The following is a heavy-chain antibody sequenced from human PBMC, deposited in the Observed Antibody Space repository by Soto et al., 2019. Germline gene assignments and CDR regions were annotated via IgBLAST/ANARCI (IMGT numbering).Heavy chain of an antibody. CDR3: AKGWLDF. V-gene: IGHV3-23*01. CDR1: TFTLSSYV. Sequence: EVQLLDSGGDWLQRGGSLEPSCAPSTFTLSSYVMNWVRQAPGKGLEWVSGIGGRGTNTYYADSVKGRFTISRDNSKNTMYLQMNSLRAEDTAIYFCAKGWLDFWGQGTLVTVSS. J-gene: IGHJ5*01. CDR2: IGGRGTNT.